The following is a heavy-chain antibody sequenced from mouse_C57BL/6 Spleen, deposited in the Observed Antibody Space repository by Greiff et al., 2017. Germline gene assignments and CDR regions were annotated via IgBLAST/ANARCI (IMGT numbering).Heavy chain of an antibody. CDR2: ISSGGSYT. J-gene: IGHJ3*01. CDR1: GFTFSSYG. D-gene: IGHD2-3*01. CDR3: ASTGGSYDGYYPFAY. Sequence: EVKLVESGGDLVKPGGSLKLSCAASGFTFSSYGMSWVRQTPDKRLEWVATISSGGSYTYSPDSVKGPFTISRDNAKNTLYLQMSILKSEDTAMYYCASTGGSYDGYYPFAYWGQGTLVTVSA. V-gene: IGHV5-6*01.